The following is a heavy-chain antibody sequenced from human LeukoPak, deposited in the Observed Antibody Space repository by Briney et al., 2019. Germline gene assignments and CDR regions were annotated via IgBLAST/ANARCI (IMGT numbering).Heavy chain of an antibody. D-gene: IGHD1-26*01. V-gene: IGHV4-30-2*01. J-gene: IGHJ3*02. CDR2: IYHSGST. Sequence: SETLSLTCTVSGGSISSGGYYWSWIRQPPGKGLEWIGYIYHSGSTYYNPSLKSRVTISVDTSKNQFSLKLSSVTAADTAVYYCARGYGGSRWSPFGIWGQGTMVTVSS. CDR1: GGSISSGGYY. CDR3: ARGYGGSRWSPFGI.